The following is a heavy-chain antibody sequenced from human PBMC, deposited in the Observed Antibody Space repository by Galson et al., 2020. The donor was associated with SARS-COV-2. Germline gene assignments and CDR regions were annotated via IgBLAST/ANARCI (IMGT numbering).Heavy chain of an antibody. CDR1: GVTFDDYG. D-gene: IGHD2-2*01. V-gene: IGHV3-20*04. CDR2: INKNGGST. J-gene: IGHJ3*02. Sequence: GGTLRLSCAASGVTFDDYGMSWVRQVPGKGLEWVCGINKNGGSTNYADSERGRFTISRDNAKNSLYLQMNSLRAEDTALYFCARGYLAGPFDIWAQGTMVTVSS. CDR3: ARGYLAGPFDI.